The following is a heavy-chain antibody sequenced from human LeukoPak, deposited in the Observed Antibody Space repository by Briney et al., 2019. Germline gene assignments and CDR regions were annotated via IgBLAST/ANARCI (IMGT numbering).Heavy chain of an antibody. J-gene: IGHJ4*02. Sequence: PGGSLRLSCVASGFSFSIYAMHWVRQAPGKGLEWVASIRPDGSEKYYVDSVKGRFTISRDNAKNSLYLQMNSLRAEDTAVYYCARDGGSAMPFDYWGQGTLVTVSS. CDR2: IRPDGSEK. V-gene: IGHV3-7*01. CDR1: GFSFSIYA. D-gene: IGHD2-2*01. CDR3: ARDGGSAMPFDY.